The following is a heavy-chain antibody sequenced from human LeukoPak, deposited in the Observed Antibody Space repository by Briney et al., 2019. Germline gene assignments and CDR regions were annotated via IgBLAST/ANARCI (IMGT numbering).Heavy chain of an antibody. J-gene: IGHJ4*02. Sequence: GGSLRLSCAASGFTFSDYYMSWIRPAPGKGLAGVSYISSSGSTIYYADSVKGRFTISRDNAKNSLYLQMNSLRAEDTAVYYCARERLLWFGEPEGSDYWGQGTLSPSPQ. CDR3: ARERLLWFGEPEGSDY. D-gene: IGHD3-10*01. CDR1: GFTFSDYY. CDR2: ISSSGSTI. V-gene: IGHV3-11*01.